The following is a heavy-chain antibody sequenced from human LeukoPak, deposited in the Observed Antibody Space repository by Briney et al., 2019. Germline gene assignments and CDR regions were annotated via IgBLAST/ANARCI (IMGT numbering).Heavy chain of an antibody. CDR2: IYTSGST. Sequence: PSQTLSLTCTVSGGSISSGSYYWSWIRQPAGKGLEWIGRIYTSGSTNYNPSLKSRVTISVDTSKNQFSLKLSSVTAADTAVYYCARVEDGYCSSTSCYWFDPWGQGTLVTVSS. J-gene: IGHJ5*02. V-gene: IGHV4-61*02. CDR3: ARVEDGYCSSTSCYWFDP. CDR1: GGSISSGSYY. D-gene: IGHD2-2*03.